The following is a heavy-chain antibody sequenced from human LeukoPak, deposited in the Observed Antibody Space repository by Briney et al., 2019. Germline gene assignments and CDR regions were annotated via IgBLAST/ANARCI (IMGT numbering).Heavy chain of an antibody. V-gene: IGHV3-7*03. CDR1: GFTFSSYW. Sequence: PGGSLRLSCAASGFTFSSYWMSWVRQAPGKGLEWVANIKQDGSGKYYVDSVKGRFTISRDNAKNSLYLQMNSLRAEDTAVYYCARARLPAAIDPLHTNWFDPWGQGTLVTVSS. CDR3: ARARLPAAIDPLHTNWFDP. D-gene: IGHD2-2*01. J-gene: IGHJ5*02. CDR2: IKQDGSGK.